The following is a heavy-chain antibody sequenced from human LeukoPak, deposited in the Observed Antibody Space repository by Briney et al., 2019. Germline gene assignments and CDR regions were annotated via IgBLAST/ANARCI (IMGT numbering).Heavy chain of an antibody. V-gene: IGHV4-34*03. CDR2: IYHSGST. CDR1: GGSFSGYY. CDR3: RGIAVAGTGVLDY. J-gene: IGHJ4*02. D-gene: IGHD6-19*01. Sequence: SETLSLTCAVYGGSFSGYYWSWIRQPPGKGLEWIGEIYHSGSTNYNPSLESRVTISVDKSKNQFSLKLSSVTAADTAVYYCRGIAVAGTGVLDYWGQGTLVTVSS.